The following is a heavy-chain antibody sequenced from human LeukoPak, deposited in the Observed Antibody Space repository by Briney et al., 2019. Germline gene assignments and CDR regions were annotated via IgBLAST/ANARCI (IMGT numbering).Heavy chain of an antibody. CDR3: AREGALNWFDP. CDR1: GGSISSGGYY. D-gene: IGHD3-16*01. CDR2: IYYSGST. V-gene: IGHV4-31*03. Sequence: SETLTLTCTVSGGSISSGGYYWSWIRQHPGKGLEWLGYIYYSGSTYYNPSLKSRVTISVDTSKNQFSLKLSSVTAADTAVYYCAREGALNWFDPWGQGTLVTVSS. J-gene: IGHJ5*02.